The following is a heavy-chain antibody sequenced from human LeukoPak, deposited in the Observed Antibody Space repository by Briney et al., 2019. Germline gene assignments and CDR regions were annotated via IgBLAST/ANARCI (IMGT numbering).Heavy chain of an antibody. CDR1: GGSISSGSYY. J-gene: IGHJ4*02. CDR3: ARDAGSYLFDY. CDR2: IYYSGST. V-gene: IGHV4-61*10. D-gene: IGHD1-26*01. Sequence: SETLSLTCTVSGGSISSGSYYWSWIRQPAGKGLEWIGYIYYSGSTNYNPSLKSRVTISVDTSKNQFSLKLSSVTAADTAVYYCARDAGSYLFDYWGQGTLVTVSS.